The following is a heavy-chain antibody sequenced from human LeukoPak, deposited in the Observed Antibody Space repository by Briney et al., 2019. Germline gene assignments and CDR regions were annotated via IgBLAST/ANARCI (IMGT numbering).Heavy chain of an antibody. D-gene: IGHD6-13*01. V-gene: IGHV1-46*01. Sequence: PRASVKVSCKASGYTFTSYYMHWVRQAPGQGLEWMGIINPSGGSTSYAQKFQGRVTMTRDTSTSTVYMELSSLRSEDTAVYYCARDSAAGIGTGGFDYWGQGTLVTVSS. J-gene: IGHJ4*02. CDR2: INPSGGST. CDR3: ARDSAAGIGTGGFDY. CDR1: GYTFTSYY.